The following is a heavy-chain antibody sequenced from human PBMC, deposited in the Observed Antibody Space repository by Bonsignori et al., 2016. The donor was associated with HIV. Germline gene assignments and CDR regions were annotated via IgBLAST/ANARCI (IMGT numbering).Heavy chain of an antibody. J-gene: IGHJ4*02. CDR3: ARAGSIATILDY. Sequence: PGKGLEWVADIKQDGSEKYYVDSVKGRFTISRDNAKNSLYLQMNSLRAEDTAVYYCARAGSIATILDYWGQGTLVTVSS. V-gene: IGHV3-7*03. D-gene: IGHD6-6*01. CDR2: IKQDGSEK.